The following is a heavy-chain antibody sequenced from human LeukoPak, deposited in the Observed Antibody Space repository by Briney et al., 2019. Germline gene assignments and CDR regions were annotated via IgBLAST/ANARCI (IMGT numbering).Heavy chain of an antibody. V-gene: IGHV3-48*04. Sequence: GGSLRLSCAASGFTFSSYWMSWVRQAPGKGLEWVSYISSSGSTIYYADSVKGRFTISRDNAKNSLYLQMNSLRAEDTAVYYCARVANYYYYYYMDVWGKGTTVTVSS. J-gene: IGHJ6*03. CDR3: ARVANYYYYYYMDV. CDR1: GFTFSSYW. D-gene: IGHD2-21*01. CDR2: ISSSGSTI.